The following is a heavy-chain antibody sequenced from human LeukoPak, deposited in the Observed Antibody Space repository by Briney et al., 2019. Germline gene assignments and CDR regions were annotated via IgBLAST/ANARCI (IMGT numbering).Heavy chain of an antibody. D-gene: IGHD1-26*01. J-gene: IGHJ1*01. CDR2: ISGSGGST. V-gene: IGHV3-23*01. CDR3: AKGLPSGSYLAEYFQH. CDR1: GFTFSSYA. Sequence: PGGSLRLSCAASGFTFSSYAMSWVRQAPGKGLEWVSAISGSGGSTYYADSVKGRFTISRDNSKNTLYLQMNSLRAEDTAVYYCAKGLPSGSYLAEYFQHWGQGTLVTVSS.